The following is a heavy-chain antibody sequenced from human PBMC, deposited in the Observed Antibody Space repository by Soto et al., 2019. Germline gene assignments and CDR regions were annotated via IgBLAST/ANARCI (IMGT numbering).Heavy chain of an antibody. D-gene: IGHD5-18*01. J-gene: IGHJ4*02. Sequence: PGGSLRLSCAASGFTFSSYGMHWVRQAPGKGLEWVAVISYDGSNKCYADSVKGRFTISRDNSKNTLYLQMNSLRAEDTAVYYCANAFVDTAMVTDYWGQGTLVTVSS. CDR1: GFTFSSYG. CDR2: ISYDGSNK. V-gene: IGHV3-30*18. CDR3: ANAFVDTAMVTDY.